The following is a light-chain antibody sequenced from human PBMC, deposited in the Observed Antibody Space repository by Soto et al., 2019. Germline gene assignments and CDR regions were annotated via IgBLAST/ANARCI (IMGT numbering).Light chain of an antibody. Sequence: DIQMTQSPAFVSASVGDRATITCRASQDIGGWLAWYQHKPGKAPKLLIYAASSLQSGVPSRFSGSGSWTVFTVTISSLQCEDYDTYYCQQANSFRAFGGGTKIEVK. J-gene: IGKJ4*01. V-gene: IGKV1-12*01. CDR3: QQANSFRA. CDR1: QDIGGW. CDR2: AAS.